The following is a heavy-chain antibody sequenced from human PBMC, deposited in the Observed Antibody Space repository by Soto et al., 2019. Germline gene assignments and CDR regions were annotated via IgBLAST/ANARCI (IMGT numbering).Heavy chain of an antibody. D-gene: IGHD3-22*01. V-gene: IGHV3-33*01. J-gene: IGHJ4*02. CDR1: GFTFSTYG. CDR3: ARARYYDSSGYYSAFDY. CDR2: IWYDGSYK. Sequence: PGGSLRLSCAASGFTFSTYGIHWVRQAPGEGLEWVSVIWYDGSYKFYADSVKGRFTISRDNSKNTLFLQMNSLRAEDTAVYYCARARYYDSSGYYSAFDYWGQGTLVTVSS.